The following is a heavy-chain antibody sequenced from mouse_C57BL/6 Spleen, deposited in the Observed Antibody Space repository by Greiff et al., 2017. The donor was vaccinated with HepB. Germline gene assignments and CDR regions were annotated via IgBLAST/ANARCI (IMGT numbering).Heavy chain of an antibody. CDR2: INPSSGYT. V-gene: IGHV1-4*01. D-gene: IGHD2-4*01. Sequence: VQLQQSGAELARPGASVKMSCKASGYTFTSYTMHWVKQRPGQGLEWIGYINPSSGYTKYNQKFKDKATLTADKSSSTAYMQLSSLTSEDSAVYYCARQGIYYDDDVDYWGQGTTLTVSS. CDR1: GYTFTSYT. CDR3: ARQGIYYDDDVDY. J-gene: IGHJ2*01.